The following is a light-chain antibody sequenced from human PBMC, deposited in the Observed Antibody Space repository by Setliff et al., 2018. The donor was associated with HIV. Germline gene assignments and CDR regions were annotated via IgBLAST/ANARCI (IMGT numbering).Light chain of an antibody. CDR3: SSYTSNTTPMGG. CDR2: EVG. CDR1: SSDVGIYNF. V-gene: IGLV2-14*01. Sequence: QSALTRPASVSGSPGQSITISCTGTSSDVGIYNFVSWYQQHPGKAPKLMIYEVGNRPSGVSNRFSGSKSGNTASLTISGLQAEDEADYYCSSYTSNTTPMGGFGTGTKVTVL. J-gene: IGLJ1*01.